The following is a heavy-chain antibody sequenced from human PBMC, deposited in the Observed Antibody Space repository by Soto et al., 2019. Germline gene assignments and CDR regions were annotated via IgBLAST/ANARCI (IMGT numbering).Heavy chain of an antibody. CDR1: GGTFSSYA. Sequence: QVQLVQSGAEVKKPGSSVKVSCKASGGTFSSYAISWVRQAPGQGLEWMGGIIPIFGTANYAQKFQGRVTITADESTSTAYMELSSLRSEDTAVYYCAGGTYDYVWGSYRSFDYWGQGTLVTVSS. V-gene: IGHV1-69*01. CDR2: IIPIFGTA. D-gene: IGHD3-16*02. J-gene: IGHJ4*02. CDR3: AGGTYDYVWGSYRSFDY.